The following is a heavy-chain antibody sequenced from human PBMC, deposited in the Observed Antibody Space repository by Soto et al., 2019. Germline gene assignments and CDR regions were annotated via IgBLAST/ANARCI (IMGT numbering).Heavy chain of an antibody. CDR2: IKSKTDGGTT. CDR1: GFTFSNAW. Sequence: EVQLVESGGGLVKPGGSLRLSCAASGFTFSNAWMSWVRQAPGKGLEWVGRIKSKTDGGTTDYAAPVKGRFTISRDDSKNTLYLQMNSLKTEDTAVYYCTTDLTSRIVAVARCWGQGTLVTVSS. J-gene: IGHJ4*02. V-gene: IGHV3-15*01. CDR3: TTDLTSRIVAVARC. D-gene: IGHD6-19*01.